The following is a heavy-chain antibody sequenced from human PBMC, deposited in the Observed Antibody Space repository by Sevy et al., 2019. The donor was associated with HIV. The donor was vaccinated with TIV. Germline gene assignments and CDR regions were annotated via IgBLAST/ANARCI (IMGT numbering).Heavy chain of an antibody. CDR3: ARGPTYSSSCDY. V-gene: IGHV3-30-3*01. CDR1: GFTFSSYA. CDR2: ISYDGSNK. J-gene: IGHJ4*02. D-gene: IGHD6-6*01. Sequence: GGSLRLSCAASGFTFSSYAMHWVRQAPGKGLEWAAVISYDGSNKYYADSVKGRFTISRDNSKNTLYLQMNSLRAEDTAVYYCARGPTYSSSCDYWGQGTLVTVSS.